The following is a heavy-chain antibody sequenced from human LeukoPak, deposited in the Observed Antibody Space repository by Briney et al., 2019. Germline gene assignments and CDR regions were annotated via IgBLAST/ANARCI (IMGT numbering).Heavy chain of an antibody. V-gene: IGHV4-4*07. CDR3: AREGGDPRWLDP. CDR2: INTSGST. D-gene: IGHD6-25*01. Sequence: SETLSLTCTVSGGSISSYYWTWIRQSAGKGLEWIGRINTSGSTNYNPSLRSRVTMSVNTSKNQFSLNLTSVTAADTAVYFCAREGGDPRWLDPWGQGTLVTVSS. CDR1: GGSISSYY. J-gene: IGHJ5*02.